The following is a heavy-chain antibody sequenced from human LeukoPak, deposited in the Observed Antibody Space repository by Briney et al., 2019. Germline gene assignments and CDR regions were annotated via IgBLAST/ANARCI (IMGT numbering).Heavy chain of an antibody. J-gene: IGHJ4*02. D-gene: IGHD2-15*01. CDR1: GGSIGSGGYY. CDR2: ISYSGST. V-gene: IGHV4-31*03. CDR3: ARGFGGRLQFDY. Sequence: SETLSLTCTVSGGSIGSGGYYWSWIRQHPGKGLEWIGYISYSGSTYYNPSLKSRVNISVDTSKNQFSLKLGSVTAADTAVYYCARGFGGRLQFDYWGQGTLVTVSS.